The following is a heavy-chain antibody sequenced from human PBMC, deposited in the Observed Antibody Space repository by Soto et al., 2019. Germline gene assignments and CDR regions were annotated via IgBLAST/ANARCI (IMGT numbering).Heavy chain of an antibody. CDR2: ISGIRNNT. CDR1: GFTFGTNA. CDR3: AKHVFYGVGAFDT. V-gene: IGHV3-23*01. Sequence: VQLLESGGGLVQPGGSLRLSWAASGFTFGTNAMSWVRQAPGKGLEGVSIISGIRNNTYYADSVTGRFTISRDNSKTTLYRQMNSLRAADTAVYYCAKHVFYGVGAFDTWGQGTMLTVSS. J-gene: IGHJ3*02. D-gene: IGHD4-17*01.